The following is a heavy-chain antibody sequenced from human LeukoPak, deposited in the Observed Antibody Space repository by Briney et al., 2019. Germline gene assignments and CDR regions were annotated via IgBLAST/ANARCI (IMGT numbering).Heavy chain of an antibody. Sequence: PGGSLRLPCSASGFTVSSNYMSWVRQAPGEGLEWVSVIYSGGSTYYADSVKGRFTISRDNSKNTLYLQMNSLRAEDTYVYDCARVRGSTVRGVIRYMDVWGKGTTVTVSS. D-gene: IGHD3-10*01. CDR3: ARVRGSTVRGVIRYMDV. V-gene: IGHV3-53*01. J-gene: IGHJ6*03. CDR2: IYSGGST. CDR1: GFTVSSNY.